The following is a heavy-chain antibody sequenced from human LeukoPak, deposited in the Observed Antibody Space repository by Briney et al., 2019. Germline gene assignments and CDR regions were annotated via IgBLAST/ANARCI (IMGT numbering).Heavy chain of an antibody. CDR2: LYNSGST. Sequence: PSETLSLTCTVSGGSISNSSYYWGRIRQPPGKGLEWIGSLYNSGSTYYKPSLRSRVTISVDTSKKQISLKLNSVTAADTAVYYCAREEGIAAAGAREYWGQGILVTVSS. D-gene: IGHD6-13*01. V-gene: IGHV4-39*07. CDR3: AREEGIAAAGAREY. J-gene: IGHJ4*02. CDR1: GGSISNSSYY.